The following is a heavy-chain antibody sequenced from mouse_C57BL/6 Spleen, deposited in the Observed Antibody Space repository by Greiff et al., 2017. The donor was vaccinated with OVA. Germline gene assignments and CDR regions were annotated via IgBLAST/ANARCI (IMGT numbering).Heavy chain of an antibody. D-gene: IGHD4-1*01. J-gene: IGHJ2*01. CDR3: ARDGTGKYFDY. V-gene: IGHV1-26*01. Sequence: VQLQQSGPELVKPGASVKISCKASGYTFTDYYMNWVKQSHGKSLEWIGDINPNNGGTSYNQKFKGKATLTVDKSSSTAYMELRSLTSEDSAVYYCARDGTGKYFDYWGQGTTLTVSS. CDR2: INPNNGGT. CDR1: GYTFTDYY.